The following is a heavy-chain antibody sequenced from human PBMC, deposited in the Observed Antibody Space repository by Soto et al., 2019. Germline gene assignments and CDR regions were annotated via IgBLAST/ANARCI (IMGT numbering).Heavy chain of an antibody. CDR1: GGSISSSSYY. Sequence: SSETLSLTCTVSGGSISSSSYYWGWIRQPPGKGLEWIGSIYYSGSTYYNPSLKSRVTISVDTSKNQFSLKLSSVTAADTAVYYFARYDYDNNIDSIDYWGQGALVTVSS. V-gene: IGHV4-39*07. D-gene: IGHD3-22*01. CDR2: IYYSGST. CDR3: ARYDYDNNIDSIDY. J-gene: IGHJ4*02.